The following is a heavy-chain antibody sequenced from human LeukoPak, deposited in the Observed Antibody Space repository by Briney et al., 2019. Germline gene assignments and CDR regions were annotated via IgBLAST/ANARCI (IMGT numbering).Heavy chain of an antibody. Sequence: GGSLRLSCAASGFTFDDYGMSWVRQAPGKGLEWVSGINWNGGSTGYADSVKGRFTISRDNAKNSLYLQMNSLRAEDTAVYYCARDSPKYCSSTSCSTDWVGYWGQGTLVTVSS. CDR3: ARDSPKYCSSTSCSTDWVGY. CDR1: GFTFDDYG. D-gene: IGHD2-2*01. V-gene: IGHV3-20*04. CDR2: INWNGGST. J-gene: IGHJ4*02.